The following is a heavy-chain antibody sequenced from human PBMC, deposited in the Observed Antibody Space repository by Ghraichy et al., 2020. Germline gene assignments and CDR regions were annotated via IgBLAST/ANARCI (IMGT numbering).Heavy chain of an antibody. Sequence: SETLSLTCTVSGGSISSYYWSWIRQPPGKGLEWIGYIYYSGSTNYNPSLKSRVTISVDTSKNQFSLKLSSVTAADTAVYYCARDRGTTGGVDYWGQGTLVTVSS. V-gene: IGHV4-59*01. J-gene: IGHJ4*02. CDR2: IYYSGST. CDR3: ARDRGTTGGVDY. D-gene: IGHD1-7*01. CDR1: GGSISSYY.